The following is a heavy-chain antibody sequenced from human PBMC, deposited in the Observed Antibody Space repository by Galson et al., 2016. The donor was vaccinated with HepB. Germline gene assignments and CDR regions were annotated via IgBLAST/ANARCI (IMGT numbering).Heavy chain of an antibody. CDR2: IGDAGVNK. CDR3: SKRRTDGSSSKDAMDV. Sequence: SLRLSCAGSGFAFNKYAMNWVRQAPGKGLEWVSIIGDAGVNKFYADSVKGRFSISRDNSKNTLYLQMNSLRSEDTAVYYCSKRRTDGSSSKDAMDVWGQGTTVTVSS. CDR1: GFAFNKYA. J-gene: IGHJ6*02. D-gene: IGHD3-10*01. V-gene: IGHV3-23*01.